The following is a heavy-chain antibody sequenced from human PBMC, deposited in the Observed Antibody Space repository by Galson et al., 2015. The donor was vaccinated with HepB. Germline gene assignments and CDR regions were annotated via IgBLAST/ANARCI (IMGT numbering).Heavy chain of an antibody. D-gene: IGHD2-15*01. J-gene: IGHJ5*02. Sequence: SVTVSCKASGYTFTDYYMHWVRQAPGQGLEWMGWINPKSGDANYIQKFRGRVTMTRDTSVSTAYMDLSRLRSDDTAVYYCVREGCSGNNCYSVFFDPWGQGTLVTVSS. CDR2: INPKSGDA. CDR3: VREGCSGNNCYSVFFDP. CDR1: GYTFTDYY. V-gene: IGHV1-2*02.